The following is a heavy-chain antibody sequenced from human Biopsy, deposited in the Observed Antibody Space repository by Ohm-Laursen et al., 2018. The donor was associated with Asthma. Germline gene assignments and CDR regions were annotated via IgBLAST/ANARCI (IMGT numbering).Heavy chain of an antibody. CDR3: ARKAGSCISRTCYSLDF. CDR1: GGTFNTYV. CDR2: INSVFGTT. V-gene: IGHV1-69*13. J-gene: IGHJ4*02. Sequence: SVKVSCKSLGGTFNTYVIGWVRQAPGQGLEWMGGINSVFGTTNYPQKFQDRVTITADDSTSTFYMELSSLRSEDTAVYYCARKAGSCISRTCYSLDFWGQGTLVTVSS. D-gene: IGHD2-2*01.